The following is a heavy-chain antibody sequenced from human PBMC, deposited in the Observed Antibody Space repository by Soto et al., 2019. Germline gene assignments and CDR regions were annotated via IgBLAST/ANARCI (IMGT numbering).Heavy chain of an antibody. D-gene: IGHD6-13*01. CDR3: ARRIVAAGYDAFDI. J-gene: IGHJ3*02. Sequence: SETLSLTCTVSGYSISSGYYWGWIRQPPGRGLEWIGSIYHSGGTYYNPSLRSRVTISVDTTKNQFSLKLSSVTAADTAVYYCARRIVAAGYDAFDIWGQGTMVTVSS. CDR1: GYSISSGYY. CDR2: IYHSGGT. V-gene: IGHV4-38-2*02.